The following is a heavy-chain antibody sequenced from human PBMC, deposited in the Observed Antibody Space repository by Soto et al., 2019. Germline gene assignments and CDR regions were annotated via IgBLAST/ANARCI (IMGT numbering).Heavy chain of an antibody. D-gene: IGHD1-26*01. J-gene: IGHJ3*02. Sequence: SETLSLTCTVSGGSISSSSYYWGWIRQPPGKGLEWIGSIYYSGSTYYNPSLKSRVTISVDTSKNQFSLKLSSVTAADTAVYYCARPGSIVGATNDAFDIWGQGTMVPVSS. CDR2: IYYSGST. CDR3: ARPGSIVGATNDAFDI. V-gene: IGHV4-39*01. CDR1: GGSISSSSYY.